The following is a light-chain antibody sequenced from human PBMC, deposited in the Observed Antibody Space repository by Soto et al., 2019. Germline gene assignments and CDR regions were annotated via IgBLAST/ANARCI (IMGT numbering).Light chain of an antibody. Sequence: DIQMTQSPSTLSASVGDRVTITCRASQSISSWLAWSQQKPGKAPKLLIYKASSLESGVPSRFRGSRSGTGTTLTISRRQPEDFASYYCQQYNSYSWTCGDGTKVEIK. J-gene: IGKJ1*01. CDR3: QQYNSYSWT. CDR2: KAS. V-gene: IGKV1-5*03. CDR1: QSISSW.